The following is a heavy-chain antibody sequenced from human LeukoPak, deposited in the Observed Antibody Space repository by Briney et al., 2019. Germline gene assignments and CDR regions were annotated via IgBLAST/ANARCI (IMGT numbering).Heavy chain of an antibody. J-gene: IGHJ1*01. D-gene: IGHD4-17*01. V-gene: IGHV1-46*01. Sequence: ASVKVSCKASGYTFTSYYMHWVRQAPGQGLEWMGIVNPSGDSTSYAQKFQGRVTMTRDTSTSTVYMELSSLRSEDTAVYYCARDYGDYGYFQHWGQGTLVTVSS. CDR3: ARDYGDYGYFQH. CDR2: VNPSGDST. CDR1: GYTFTSYY.